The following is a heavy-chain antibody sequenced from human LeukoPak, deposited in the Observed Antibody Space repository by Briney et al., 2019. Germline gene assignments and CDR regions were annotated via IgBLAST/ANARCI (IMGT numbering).Heavy chain of an antibody. J-gene: IGHJ6*04. Sequence: PGGSLRLSCAASGFIFSSYSMNWVRQAPGKGLEWVSSISSGSSYIYYADSVKGRFTISRDNAKNSLYLQMNSLRAEDTAVYYCARADILTGYGMVVWGKGTTVTVSS. V-gene: IGHV3-21*01. CDR1: GFIFSSYS. CDR2: ISSGSSYI. CDR3: ARADILTGYGMVV. D-gene: IGHD3-9*01.